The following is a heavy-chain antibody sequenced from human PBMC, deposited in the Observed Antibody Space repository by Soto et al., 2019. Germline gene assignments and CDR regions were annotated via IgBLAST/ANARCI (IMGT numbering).Heavy chain of an antibody. Sequence: QVQLVQSGAEVKKPGASVKVSCKASGYSFTSYDINWVRQATGQGLEWMGWMNPNSGNTGYAQKFQDRVTMTRNTSISTAYMELSSLRSEDTAVYYCARERSSGWYVDYWGQGTLVTVSS. CDR2: MNPNSGNT. D-gene: IGHD6-19*01. J-gene: IGHJ4*02. V-gene: IGHV1-8*01. CDR1: GYSFTSYD. CDR3: ARERSSGWYVDY.